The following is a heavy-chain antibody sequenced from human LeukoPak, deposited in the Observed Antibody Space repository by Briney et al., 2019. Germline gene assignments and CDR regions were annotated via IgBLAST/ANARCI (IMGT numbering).Heavy chain of an antibody. CDR2: ISGGST. V-gene: IGHV3-38-3*01. CDR1: GFTVSSNE. Sequence: GGSLRLSCAASGFTVSSNEMSWVRQAPGKGLEWVSSISGGSTYYADSRKGRFTISRDNSKNTLHLQMNSLRAEDTAVYYCKKDTGDEYSSSSPMRYWGQGTLVTVSS. CDR3: KKDTGDEYSSSSPMRY. D-gene: IGHD6-6*01. J-gene: IGHJ4*02.